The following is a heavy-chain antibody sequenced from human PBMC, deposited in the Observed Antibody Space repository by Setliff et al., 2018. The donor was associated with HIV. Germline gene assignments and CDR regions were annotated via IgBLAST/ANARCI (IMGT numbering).Heavy chain of an antibody. CDR3: AKDSLFPVITGDY. J-gene: IGHJ4*02. CDR1: GFTFSGYS. V-gene: IGHV3-23*01. D-gene: IGHD2-21*01. CDR2: ISGSGGST. Sequence: GGSLRLSCAASGFTFSGYSMNWVRQAPGKGLEWVSGISGSGGSTYYADSVKGRFTISRDNSKNTLYLQMNSLRAEDTAVYYCAKDSLFPVITGDYWGQGTLVTVS.